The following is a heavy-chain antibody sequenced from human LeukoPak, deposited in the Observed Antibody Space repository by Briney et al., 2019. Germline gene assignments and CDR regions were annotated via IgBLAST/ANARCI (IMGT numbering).Heavy chain of an antibody. V-gene: IGHV1-46*01. J-gene: IGHJ4*02. CDR3: ARKYYFDY. CDR2: IDPSGGST. CDR1: GYSLTRYY. Sequence: ASVKVSCKASGYSLTRYYMHWVRQAPGHGLDWIGIIDPSGGSTNYAQKFQARVTMTRDTSTSTVYMELRSLRSEDTAVYFCARKYYFDYWGQGTLVTVSS.